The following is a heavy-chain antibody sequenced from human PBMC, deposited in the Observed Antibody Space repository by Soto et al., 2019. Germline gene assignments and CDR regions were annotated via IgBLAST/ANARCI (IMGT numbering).Heavy chain of an antibody. CDR2: ISSDGNHK. CDR3: ARWEQPLLDD. V-gene: IGHV3-30-3*01. CDR1: GFNVSAYT. J-gene: IGHJ4*02. Sequence: QVKLVESGGGVVQPGRSLRLSCAASGFNVSAYTMHWVRQAPGNGLEWVAVISSDGNHKYYTDSVKGRFTISRDTSTNTLSLQMNSLRAEDTAVYYCARWEQPLLDDWAQGTLVTASS. D-gene: IGHD1-26*01.